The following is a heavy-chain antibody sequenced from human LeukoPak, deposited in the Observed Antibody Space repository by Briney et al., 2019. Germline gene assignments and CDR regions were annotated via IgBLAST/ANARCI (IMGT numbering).Heavy chain of an antibody. CDR1: GFTFSSYS. CDR2: ISPDGSNQ. CDR3: AGAIGYFDY. D-gene: IGHD2-21*01. V-gene: IGHV3-30*03. J-gene: IGHJ4*02. Sequence: GGSLRLSCAASGFTFSSYSMNWVRQAPGKGLEWVGVISPDGSNQYYIDSVKGRFTISRDNSKNTLYLQMNSLRTEDTAVYYCAGAIGYFDYWGQGTLVTVSS.